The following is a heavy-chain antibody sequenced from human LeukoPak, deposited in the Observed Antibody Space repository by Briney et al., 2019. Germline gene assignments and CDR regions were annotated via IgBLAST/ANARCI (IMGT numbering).Heavy chain of an antibody. CDR2: INPNSGGT. V-gene: IGHV1-2*04. J-gene: IGHJ5*02. Sequence: ASVKVSCKASGYTFTGYYMHWVRQAPGQGLEWMGWINPNSGGTNYAQKFQGWATMTRDTSISTAYMELSRLRSDDTAVYYCARVNGCTSSTSCYANWFDPWGQGTLVTVSS. D-gene: IGHD2-2*01. CDR3: ARVNGCTSSTSCYANWFDP. CDR1: GYTFTGYY.